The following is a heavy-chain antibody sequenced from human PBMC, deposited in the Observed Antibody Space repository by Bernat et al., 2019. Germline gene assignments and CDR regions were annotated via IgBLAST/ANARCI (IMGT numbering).Heavy chain of an antibody. D-gene: IGHD3/OR15-3a*01. Sequence: EVQLVESGGDWVQPGGSRRLSCVASGFTFSNHWMTWVRQAPGKGLEWVANINEGGSVEHYLDSVKGRFTISRDNAKNSLYLQMNSLRGEDTAVYYCARGGLSKTPADQWGQGTLVTVSS. CDR1: GFTFSNHW. CDR3: ARGGLSKTPADQ. V-gene: IGHV3-7*01. CDR2: INEGGSVE. J-gene: IGHJ5*02.